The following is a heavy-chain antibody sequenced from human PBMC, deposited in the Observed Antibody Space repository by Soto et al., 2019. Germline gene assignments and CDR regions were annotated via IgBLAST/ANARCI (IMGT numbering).Heavy chain of an antibody. D-gene: IGHD3-16*02. CDR3: ARENDYVWGSYRLNWLDS. CDR1: GFTFSSYS. V-gene: IGHV3-48*02. CDR2: ISSSSSTI. J-gene: IGHJ5*01. Sequence: GGSLILSCAASGFTFSSYSMNWVRQAPGKGLEWVSYISSSSSTIYYADSVKGRFTISRDNAKNSLYLQMNSLRDEDTAVYYCARENDYVWGSYRLNWLDSWGQGTLVTVSS.